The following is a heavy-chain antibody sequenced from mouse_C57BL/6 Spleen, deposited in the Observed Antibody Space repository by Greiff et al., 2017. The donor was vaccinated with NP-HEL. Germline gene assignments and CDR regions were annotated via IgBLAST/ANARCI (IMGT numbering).Heavy chain of an antibody. Sequence: QVQLKQSGPGLVQPSQSLSITCTVSGFSLTSYGVHWVRQSPGKGLEWLGVIWSGGSTDYHAAFISRLSISKDNSKSQVFFKMNSLQADDTAIYYCAGYDGSGYDYFDYWGQGTTLTVSS. V-gene: IGHV2-2*01. CDR3: AGYDGSGYDYFDY. J-gene: IGHJ2*01. D-gene: IGHD1-1*01. CDR2: IWSGGST. CDR1: GFSLTSYG.